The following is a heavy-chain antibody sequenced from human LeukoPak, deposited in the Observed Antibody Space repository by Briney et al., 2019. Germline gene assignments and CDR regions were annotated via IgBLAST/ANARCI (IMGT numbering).Heavy chain of an antibody. CDR1: GFTFDDYG. Sequence: PGGSLRLSCAASGFTFDDYGMSWVRQGPGKGLEWVSGINWNGGNTGYADSVKGRFTIFRDNAKNSLYLEMDSLRVEDTALYYYARTSDGNWFDHWGQGTLVTVSS. J-gene: IGHJ5*02. CDR2: INWNGGNT. D-gene: IGHD1-26*01. CDR3: ARTSDGNWFDH. V-gene: IGHV3-20*04.